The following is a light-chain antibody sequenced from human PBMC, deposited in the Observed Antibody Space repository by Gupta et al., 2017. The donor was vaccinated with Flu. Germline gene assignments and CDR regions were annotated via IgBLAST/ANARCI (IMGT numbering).Light chain of an antibody. CDR2: SAS. J-gene: IGKJ4*01. V-gene: IGKV3-15*01. Sequence: IVMTQSPASLSVSPGERVTLSCRASQNININLAWYQQKPGQAPRLLIYSASSRATGVPDRFGGSGSGTEFTLTIXNLQSEXFAVYFCQQYNSRRPFTFGGGTKVXV. CDR1: QNININ. CDR3: QQYNSRRPFT.